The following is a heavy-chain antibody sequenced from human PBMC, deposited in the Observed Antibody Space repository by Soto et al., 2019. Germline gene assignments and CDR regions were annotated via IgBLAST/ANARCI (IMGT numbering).Heavy chain of an antibody. V-gene: IGHV1-69*05. Sequence: VASVKVSCQASGGTFSSYAISCGLQAPGQWLAWMGGIIPIFGTANYAQKFHRIVTITTDESSNIAHIEFSSRSSHDTSMYYCARRVVPAAMSWFETWGQGTLVTVSS. CDR2: IIPIFGTA. D-gene: IGHD2-2*01. CDR1: GGTFSSYA. CDR3: ARRVVPAAMSWFET. J-gene: IGHJ5*02.